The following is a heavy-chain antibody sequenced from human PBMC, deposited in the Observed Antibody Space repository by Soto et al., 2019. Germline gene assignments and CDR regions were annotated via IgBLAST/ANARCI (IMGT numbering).Heavy chain of an antibody. CDR2: INPSGGST. CDR1: GYTFTSHY. J-gene: IGHJ6*02. CDR3: ARDLGWELPPIYYYYGMDV. D-gene: IGHD1-26*01. Sequence: QVRLVQSGAEVKKPGASVKVSCKASGYTFTSHYMHWVRQAPGQGLEWMGIINPSGGSTRYAQKFQGRVTMNRDTSTSTVYMELSSLRSEDTAVYYCARDLGWELPPIYYYYGMDVWGQGTTVTVSS. V-gene: IGHV1-46*01.